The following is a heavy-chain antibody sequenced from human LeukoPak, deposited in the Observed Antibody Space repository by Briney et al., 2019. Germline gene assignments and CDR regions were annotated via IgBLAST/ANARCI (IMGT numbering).Heavy chain of an antibody. CDR3: ARHDLSRDSSSGDY. Sequence: SETLSLTCTVSGGSVSSGNYYWSWIRQPPGKGLEWIGFIYYSGSTNYNPSLKSRVTISVDTSKNQFSLKLSSVTAADTAVYYCARHDLSRDSSSGDYWGQGILVTVSS. D-gene: IGHD6-6*01. J-gene: IGHJ4*02. CDR1: GGSVSSGNYY. CDR2: IYYSGST. V-gene: IGHV4-61*01.